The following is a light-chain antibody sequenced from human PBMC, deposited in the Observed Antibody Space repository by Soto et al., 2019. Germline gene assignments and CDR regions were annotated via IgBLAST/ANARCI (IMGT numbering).Light chain of an antibody. J-gene: IGKJ3*01. V-gene: IGKV3-20*01. CDR1: QSVRTY. CDR3: RQYGSSPFT. CDR2: DAS. Sequence: EIVLTQSPATLSLSPGESATLSCRASQSVRTYLAWYQAKPGQAPRPLIYDASRRASGVPARFSGSGSGTEFTLTISSLQSEDVAVYYCRQYGSSPFTFGPGTKVDI.